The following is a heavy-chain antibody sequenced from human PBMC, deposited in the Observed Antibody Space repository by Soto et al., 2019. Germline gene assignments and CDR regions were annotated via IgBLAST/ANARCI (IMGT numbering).Heavy chain of an antibody. CDR3: AQTTPSIHWFDP. J-gene: IGHJ5*02. CDR2: ISAGGGNT. D-gene: IGHD1-1*01. V-gene: IGHV3-23*01. CDR1: GFTFSSYA. Sequence: HPGGSLRLSCAASGFTFSSYAMSWVRQAPGKGLEWVSAISAGGGNTYYRDSVKGRFTISRDNSKNTLYLQMNSLRAEDTAVYFCAQTTPSIHWFDPWGQGTLVTSPQ.